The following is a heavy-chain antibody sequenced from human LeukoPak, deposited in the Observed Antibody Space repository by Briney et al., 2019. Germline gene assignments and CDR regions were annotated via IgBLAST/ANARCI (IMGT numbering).Heavy chain of an antibody. CDR2: IYTSGST. V-gene: IGHV4-4*07. D-gene: IGHD3-10*01. CDR3: ARSSPRWFGESPPKIPFDY. Sequence: SGTLSLTCTVSGGSISSYYWSWIRQPAGKGLEWIGRIYTSGSTNYNPSLKSRVTMSVDTSKNQFSLKLSSVTAADTAVYYCARSSPRWFGESPPKIPFDYWGQGTLVTVSS. J-gene: IGHJ4*02. CDR1: GGSISSYY.